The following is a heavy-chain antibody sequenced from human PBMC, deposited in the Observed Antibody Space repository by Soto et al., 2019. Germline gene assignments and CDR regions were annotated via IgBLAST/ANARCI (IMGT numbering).Heavy chain of an antibody. CDR3: ARHHGPTTSENWFDP. D-gene: IGHD5-12*01. CDR2: ISTYSVDT. V-gene: IGHV1-18*01. Sequence: QVHLVQSGVEVKTPGASVKVSCQASGYTFFTYAISWVRQAPGQGLEWMGWISTYSVDTKYAQKFQGRVTMTTDTSTTTPYLELRSLRSDDTAVSYCARHHGPTTSENWFDPWGQGTLVTVSS. CDR1: GYTFFTYA. J-gene: IGHJ5*02.